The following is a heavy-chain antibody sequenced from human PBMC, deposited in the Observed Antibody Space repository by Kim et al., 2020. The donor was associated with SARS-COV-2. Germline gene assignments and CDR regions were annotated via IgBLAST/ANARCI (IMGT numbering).Heavy chain of an antibody. D-gene: IGHD1-26*01. CDR2: T. J-gene: IGHJ4*02. Sequence: TQYSRKFQGIDAFTRDTSASTVYMELSSLRTEDTAIYYCARESTEPFDYWGQGTLVTVSS. CDR3: ARESTEPFDY. V-gene: IGHV1-3*01.